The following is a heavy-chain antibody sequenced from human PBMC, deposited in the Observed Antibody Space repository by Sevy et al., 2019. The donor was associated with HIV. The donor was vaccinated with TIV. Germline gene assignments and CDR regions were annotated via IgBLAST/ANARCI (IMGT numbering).Heavy chain of an antibody. CDR2: LSFGCGKI. CDR1: GFNFNIYS. Sequence: GGSLRLSCAVSGFNFNIYSMSWVRQAPGKGLEWVSTLSFGCGKINYADSVKGRFIVSRDDSKNTLYMQMNSLRAEDTAVYFCAREGCTRPHDYWGQGTLVTVSS. CDR3: AREGCTRPHDY. J-gene: IGHJ4*02. D-gene: IGHD2-8*01. V-gene: IGHV3-23*01.